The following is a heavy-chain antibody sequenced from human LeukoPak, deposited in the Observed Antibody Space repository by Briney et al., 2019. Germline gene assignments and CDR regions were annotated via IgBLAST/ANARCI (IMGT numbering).Heavy chain of an antibody. J-gene: IGHJ5*02. CDR3: ASLGYTLNWFDP. Sequence: GGSLRLSCAASGFTISSCEMNWVRKAPPKGLERVSYISSSGSTIYYADSVKCRFTISRDNAKNSLYLQMNSLRAEDTAVYYCASLGYTLNWFDPWGQGTLVTVSS. D-gene: IGHD5-18*01. V-gene: IGHV3-48*03. CDR2: ISSSGSTI. CDR1: GFTISSCE.